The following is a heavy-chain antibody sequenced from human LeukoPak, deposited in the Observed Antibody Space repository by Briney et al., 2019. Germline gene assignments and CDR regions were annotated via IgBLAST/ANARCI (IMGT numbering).Heavy chain of an antibody. Sequence: PSETLSLTCAVSGGSISSSNWWSWVRQPPGKGLEWIGEIYHSGSTNYNPSLKSRVTMSVDTSKNQFSLKLSSVTAADTAVYYCARDQYYYDSSGYLFDYWGQGTLVTVSS. CDR2: IYHSGST. CDR1: GGSISSSNW. V-gene: IGHV4-4*02. J-gene: IGHJ4*02. D-gene: IGHD3-22*01. CDR3: ARDQYYYDSSGYLFDY.